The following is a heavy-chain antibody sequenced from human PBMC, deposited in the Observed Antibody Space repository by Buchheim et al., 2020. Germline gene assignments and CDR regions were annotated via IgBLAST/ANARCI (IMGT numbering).Heavy chain of an antibody. Sequence: QVQLQESGPGLVKPSETLSLTCTVSGGSISSYYWSWIRQPPGKGLEWIGYIYYSGSTNYNPSLKSRVTISVDTSKNQFSLKLSSVTAADTAVYYCARGGDIVVVAEELGYFDYWGQGTL. D-gene: IGHD2-15*01. CDR2: IYYSGST. J-gene: IGHJ4*02. CDR1: GGSISSYY. CDR3: ARGGDIVVVAEELGYFDY. V-gene: IGHV4-59*01.